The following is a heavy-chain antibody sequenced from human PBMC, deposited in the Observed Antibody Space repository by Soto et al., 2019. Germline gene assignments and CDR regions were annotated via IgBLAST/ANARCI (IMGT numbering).Heavy chain of an antibody. J-gene: IGHJ4*02. CDR3: AKSRGKARTLQWIARGYFDY. CDR1: GFTVSSYA. Sequence: HPGGSLRLSCAASGFTVSSYAMSWVRQAPGKGLEWVSAISGSGGSTYYADSVKGRFTISRDNSKNTLYLQMNSLRAEDTAVYYCAKSRGKARTLQWIARGYFDYWGQGTLVTVSS. CDR2: ISGSGGST. D-gene: IGHD6-6*01. V-gene: IGHV3-23*01.